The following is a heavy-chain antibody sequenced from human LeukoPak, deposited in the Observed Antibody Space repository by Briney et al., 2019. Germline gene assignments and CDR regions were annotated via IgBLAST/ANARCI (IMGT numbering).Heavy chain of an antibody. Sequence: GGSLRLSCAASGFSLSTYWMHWVRQAPGKGLVWVSRINPDGSRPNYADSVKGRFTISRDNAKNTLYLQMNSLRAEDTAVYYCAKGEYSSGWYDYWGQGTLVTVSS. J-gene: IGHJ4*02. D-gene: IGHD6-19*01. CDR3: AKGEYSSGWYDY. V-gene: IGHV3-74*01. CDR2: INPDGSRP. CDR1: GFSLSTYW.